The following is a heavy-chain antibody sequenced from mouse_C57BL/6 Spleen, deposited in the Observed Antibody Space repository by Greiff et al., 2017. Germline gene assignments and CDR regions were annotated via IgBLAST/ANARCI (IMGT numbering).Heavy chain of an antibody. CDR3: ARSGDYYGSSGAY. Sequence: VQLQQSGPELVKPGASVKISCKASGYAFSSSWMNWVKQRPGQGLEWIGRIYPGDGDTKYNGKFKGKATLTADKSSSTAYMQLSSLTSEDSAVYFCARSGDYYGSSGAYWGQGTLVTVSA. D-gene: IGHD1-1*01. CDR1: GYAFSSSW. J-gene: IGHJ3*01. V-gene: IGHV1-82*01. CDR2: IYPGDGDT.